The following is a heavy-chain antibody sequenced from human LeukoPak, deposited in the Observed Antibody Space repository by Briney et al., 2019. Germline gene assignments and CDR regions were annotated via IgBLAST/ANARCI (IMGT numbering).Heavy chain of an antibody. Sequence: SETLSLTCTVSGGSISSGGYYWSWIRQHPGKSLEWIGYIYYSGSTYYNPSLKSRVTISVDTSKNQFSLKLSSVTAADTAVYYCARGYCSSTSCDWFDPWGQGTLVTVSS. D-gene: IGHD2-2*01. CDR1: GGSISSGGYY. V-gene: IGHV4-31*03. CDR2: IYYSGST. J-gene: IGHJ5*02. CDR3: ARGYCSSTSCDWFDP.